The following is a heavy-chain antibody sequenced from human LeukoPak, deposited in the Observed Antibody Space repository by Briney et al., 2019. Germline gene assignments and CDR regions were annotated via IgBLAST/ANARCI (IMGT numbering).Heavy chain of an antibody. V-gene: IGHV4-34*01. CDR1: GGSFSGYY. J-gene: IGHJ6*03. CDR3: ARNPPTHYYYYMDV. CDR2: INHSGST. Sequence: SETLSLTCAVYGGSFSGYYWSWIRQPPGKGLEWIGEINHSGSTNYNPSLKSRVTISVDTSKNQFSLKLSSVTAADTAVYYCARNPPTHYYYYMDVWGKGTTVTVSS.